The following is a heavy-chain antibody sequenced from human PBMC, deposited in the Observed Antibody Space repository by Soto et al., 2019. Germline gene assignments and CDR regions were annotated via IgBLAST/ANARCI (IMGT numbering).Heavy chain of an antibody. CDR3: ARGWARVGQGNDDAFDI. V-gene: IGHV1-2*04. CDR1: GYTFTGYY. Sequence: ASVKVSCKASGYTFTGYYMHWVRQAPGQGLEWMGWINPNSGGTNYAQKFQGWVTMTRETSISTAYMELSRLRSDDTAVYYCARGWARVGQGNDDAFDIWGQGTMVTVSS. D-gene: IGHD1-1*01. CDR2: INPNSGGT. J-gene: IGHJ3*02.